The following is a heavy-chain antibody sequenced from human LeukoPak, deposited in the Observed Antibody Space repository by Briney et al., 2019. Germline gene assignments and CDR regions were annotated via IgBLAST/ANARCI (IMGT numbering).Heavy chain of an antibody. Sequence: SQTLSLTCAISGDSVSSNSAAWNWIRQSPSRGLEWLGRTYYRSKWYNDDGVSVKIRITINPDTSKKQFSLQPHSVTPEDTAVYYCARVVVVGVEGYYYYYGMDAWGKGTTVTVSS. CDR3: ARVVVVGVEGYYYYYGMDA. D-gene: IGHD2-15*01. J-gene: IGHJ6*04. CDR2: TYYRSKWYN. V-gene: IGHV6-1*01. CDR1: GDSVSSNSAA.